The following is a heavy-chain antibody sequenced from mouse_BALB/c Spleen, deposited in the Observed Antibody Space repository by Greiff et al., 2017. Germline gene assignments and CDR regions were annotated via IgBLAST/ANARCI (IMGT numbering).Heavy chain of an antibody. D-gene: IGHD2-4*01. CDR1: GYSITSDYA. V-gene: IGHV3-2*02. CDR2: ISYSGST. CDR3: ARDYGNFDY. J-gene: IGHJ2*01. Sequence: EVHLVESGPGLVKPSQSLSLTCTVTGYSITSDYAWNWIRQFPGNKLEWMGYISYSGSTSYNPSLKSRISITRDTSKNQFFLQLNSVTTEDTATYYCARDYGNFDYWGQGTTLTVSS.